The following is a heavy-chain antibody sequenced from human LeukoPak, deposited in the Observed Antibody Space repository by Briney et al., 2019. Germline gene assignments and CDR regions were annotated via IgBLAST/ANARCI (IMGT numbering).Heavy chain of an antibody. D-gene: IGHD2-15*01. V-gene: IGHV1-18*01. CDR1: GYIFTNYG. CDR3: ARGDLLAVVPYW. Sequence: ASVKVSCKASGYIFTNYGISWVRQAPGQGLEWMGWISTYNGNTNYAQSLQGRVTMTTDTSTGTAYMELRSLRSEDTAVYYCARGDLLAVVPYWWGQGTLVTVSS. J-gene: IGHJ4*02. CDR2: ISTYNGNT.